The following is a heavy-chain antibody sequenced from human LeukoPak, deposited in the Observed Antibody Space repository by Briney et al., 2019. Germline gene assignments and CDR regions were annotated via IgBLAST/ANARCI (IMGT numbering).Heavy chain of an antibody. D-gene: IGHD1-26*01. V-gene: IGHV4-59*01. CDR2: IHFSGST. CDR3: ARDLGGIYFAY. J-gene: IGHJ4*02. CDR1: DASISGYY. Sequence: SETLSLTCTVSDASISGYYWSWIRQPPGKGLEWTGSIHFSGSTNYNPSLRSRVTISVDTSKNQLSLKLSSVTAADTAVYYCARDLGGIYFAYWGQGTLVTVSS.